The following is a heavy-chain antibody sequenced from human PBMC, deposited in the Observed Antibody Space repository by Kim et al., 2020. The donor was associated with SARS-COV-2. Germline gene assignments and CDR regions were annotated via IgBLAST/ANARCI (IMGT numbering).Heavy chain of an antibody. Sequence: SVKISCKASGGTFSSYAISWVRQAPGQGLEWMGGIIPIFGTANYAQKFQGRVTITADESTSTAYMELSSLRSEDTAVYYCARDKVYGGNSEAFDYWGQGTLVTVSS. CDR1: GGTFSSYA. J-gene: IGHJ4*02. V-gene: IGHV1-69*13. CDR2: IIPIFGTA. D-gene: IGHD4-17*01. CDR3: ARDKVYGGNSEAFDY.